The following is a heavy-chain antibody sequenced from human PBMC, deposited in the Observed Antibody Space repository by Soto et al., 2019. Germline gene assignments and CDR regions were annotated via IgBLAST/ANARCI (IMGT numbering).Heavy chain of an antibody. CDR1: GFTLSSYA. J-gene: IGHJ5*02. CDR2: ISYDGSNK. D-gene: IGHD3-3*01. Sequence: GGSLRLSCAASGFTLSSYAMHWVRQAPGKGLEWVAVISYDGSNKYYAESVKGRFTVSRDNWKNTLYLQMNSLRAEDTAVYYCARDQGPDFWSGSPDAGWFDPWGQGTLVTVSS. V-gene: IGHV3-30-3*01. CDR3: ARDQGPDFWSGSPDAGWFDP.